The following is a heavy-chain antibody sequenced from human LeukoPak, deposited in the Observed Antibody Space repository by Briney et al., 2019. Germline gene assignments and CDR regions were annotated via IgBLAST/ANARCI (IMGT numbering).Heavy chain of an antibody. CDR2: ICYSGST. CDR3: ARSTWLLDK. D-gene: IGHD3-22*01. V-gene: IGHV4-59*01. Sequence: SETLSLTCTVSGGSFSPYYWSWIRQPPGKGLEWIGYICYSGSTNYNPSLKSRVTISLDTSKNQFSLKLSSVTAADTAVYYCARSTWLLDKWGQGTLVTVSS. CDR1: GGSFSPYY. J-gene: IGHJ4*02.